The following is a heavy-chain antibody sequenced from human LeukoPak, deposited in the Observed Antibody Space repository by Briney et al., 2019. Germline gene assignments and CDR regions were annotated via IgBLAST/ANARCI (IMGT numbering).Heavy chain of an antibody. CDR2: IHRSGSP. Sequence: SETLSLTCTVSLDSTTSNFWSWVSQPPGKGLEWIGEIHRSGSPNYNPSLQSRVTISIDRSRNQIALELSSVTAADTAVYYCAREILGGFNPGAYWGQGTLVTVSS. CDR3: AREILGGFNPGAY. CDR1: LDSTTSNF. J-gene: IGHJ4*02. V-gene: IGHV4-4*02. D-gene: IGHD1-14*01.